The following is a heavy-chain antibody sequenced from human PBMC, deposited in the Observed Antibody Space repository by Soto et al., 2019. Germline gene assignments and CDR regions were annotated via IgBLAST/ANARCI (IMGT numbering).Heavy chain of an antibody. J-gene: IGHJ6*02. V-gene: IGHV5-51*01. D-gene: IGHD5-18*01. Sequence: GESLKISCKGSGYSFTSYWIGWVRQMPGKGLEWMGIIYPGDSDTRYSPSFQGQVTISADKSISTAYLQWSSLKAPDPAMYYCARQGGYGQGYYYYYGMDVWGQGTTVTVSS. CDR2: IYPGDSDT. CDR3: ARQGGYGQGYYYYYGMDV. CDR1: GYSFTSYW.